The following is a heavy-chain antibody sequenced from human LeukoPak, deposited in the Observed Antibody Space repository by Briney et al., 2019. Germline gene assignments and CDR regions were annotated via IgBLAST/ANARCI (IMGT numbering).Heavy chain of an antibody. CDR2: VSTSNGDT. CDR1: GYNFNRYT. CDR3: ARVSDTSMVTPGFDS. Sequence: GASVKVSCMTSGYNFNRYTITWVRPAPGQGLDWMGWVSTSNGDTSYADKFQGRVSMTTETVTNTAYMDLRRLRSGDTAMYFYARVSDTSMVTPGFDSWGQGTLVTVSS. J-gene: IGHJ4*02. V-gene: IGHV1-18*01. D-gene: IGHD5-18*01.